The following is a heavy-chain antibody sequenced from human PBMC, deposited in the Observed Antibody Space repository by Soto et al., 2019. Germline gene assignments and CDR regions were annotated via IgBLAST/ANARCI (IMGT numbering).Heavy chain of an antibody. CDR3: AMEADRRWLHLFDF. CDR1: GGTFSTYG. V-gene: IGHV1-69*01. J-gene: IGHJ4*02. CDR2: IIPLLGTV. D-gene: IGHD5-12*01. Sequence: QVQLVQSGAEVKKPGSSVKISCMASGGTFSTYGVSWVRQAPGQGLEWMGGIIPLLGTVNYAQKFQGRVTIRADESMTTAYMEMRGLRSDDTAVYFCAMEADRRWLHLFDFWGKGTLVTVSS.